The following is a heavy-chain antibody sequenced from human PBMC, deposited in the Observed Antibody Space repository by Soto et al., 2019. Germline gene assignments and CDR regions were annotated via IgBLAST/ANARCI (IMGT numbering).Heavy chain of an antibody. CDR1: GGTFSSYT. CDR2: IIPILGIA. Sequence: QVQLVQSGAEVKKPGSSVKVSCKASGGTFSSYTISWVRQAPGQGLEWMGRIIPILGIANYAQKCQGRVTITADKSTSTAYMELSSLRSEDTAVYYCEREEVSGSPYDYWGQGPLVTVSS. CDR3: EREEVSGSPYDY. V-gene: IGHV1-69*02. D-gene: IGHD3-10*01. J-gene: IGHJ4*02.